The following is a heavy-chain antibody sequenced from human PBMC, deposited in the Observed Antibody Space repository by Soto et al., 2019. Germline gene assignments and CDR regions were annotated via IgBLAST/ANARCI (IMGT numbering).Heavy chain of an antibody. CDR2: ISAYNGNI. Sequence: GASVKVSCKASGYTFTSSGISWVRQAPGQGLEWMGWISAYNGNIKYAQKLQGRVTMTTDTSTSTAYMELRSLRSDDTAVYYCARDLAVGLVDYWGQGTLVTVSS. CDR1: GYTFTSSG. V-gene: IGHV1-18*01. J-gene: IGHJ4*02. D-gene: IGHD6-19*01. CDR3: ARDLAVGLVDY.